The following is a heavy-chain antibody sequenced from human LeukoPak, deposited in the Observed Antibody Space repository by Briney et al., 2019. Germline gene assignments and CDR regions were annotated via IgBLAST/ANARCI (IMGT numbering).Heavy chain of an antibody. CDR2: IVGSGGGT. Sequence: PGASLRLSCAASGFTFGNYAMSWVRQAPGKGLEWVSAIVGSGGGTYYADSVKGRFSISRDNSKNTLFLQMNSLRVEDTALYYCSKWGDYDVLTGYYDSDFWGQGTLVTVSS. CDR3: SKWGDYDVLTGYYDSDF. J-gene: IGHJ4*02. V-gene: IGHV3-23*01. D-gene: IGHD3-9*01. CDR1: GFTFGNYA.